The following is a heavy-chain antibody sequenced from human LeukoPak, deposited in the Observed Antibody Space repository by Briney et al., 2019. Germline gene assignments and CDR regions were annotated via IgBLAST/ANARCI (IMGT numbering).Heavy chain of an antibody. CDR3: ARGEHYDILTGPRGAFDI. CDR1: RFTFSSYS. D-gene: IGHD3-9*01. J-gene: IGHJ3*02. CDR2: IGSSGRYM. Sequence: PGGSLRLSCAASRFTFSSYSMNWVRQAPGKGLEWVSSIGSSGRYMFYADSVKGRFTISRDNAKNSLYLQMNSLRAEDTAVYYCARGEHYDILTGPRGAFDIWGQGTMVTVSS. V-gene: IGHV3-21*01.